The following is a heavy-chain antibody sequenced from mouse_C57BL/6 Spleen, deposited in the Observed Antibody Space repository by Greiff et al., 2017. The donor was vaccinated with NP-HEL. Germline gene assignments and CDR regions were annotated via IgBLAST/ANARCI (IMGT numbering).Heavy chain of an antibody. Sequence: VQLQQSGAELVRPGTSVKMSCKASGYTFTNYWIGWAKQRPGHGLEWIGDIYPGGGYTNYNEKFKGKATLTADKSSSTAYMQFSSLTSEDSAIYYSARSGDGYSFAYWGQGTLVTVSA. J-gene: IGHJ3*01. CDR3: ARSGDGYSFAY. V-gene: IGHV1-63*01. CDR1: GYTFTNYW. D-gene: IGHD2-3*01. CDR2: IYPGGGYT.